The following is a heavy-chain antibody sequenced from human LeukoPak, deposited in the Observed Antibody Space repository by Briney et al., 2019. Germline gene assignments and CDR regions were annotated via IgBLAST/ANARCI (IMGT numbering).Heavy chain of an antibody. CDR1: GFTFSSYG. V-gene: IGHV3-30*02. D-gene: IGHD6-19*01. J-gene: IGHJ4*02. Sequence: GGSLRLSCAASGFTFSSYGMHWVRQAPGKGLEWVAFIRYDGSNKYYADSVKGRFTISRDNAEKSLYLQMNSLRAEDTAVYYCARGQWLVRGVYFDYWGQGTLVTVSS. CDR3: ARGQWLVRGVYFDY. CDR2: IRYDGSNK.